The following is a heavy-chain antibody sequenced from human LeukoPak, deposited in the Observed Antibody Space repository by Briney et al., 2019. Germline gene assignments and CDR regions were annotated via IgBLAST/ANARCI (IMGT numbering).Heavy chain of an antibody. Sequence: SETLSLTCAVFGGSLNGYYWSWIRQPPGKGLEWIGEIDHSGSTNYNPSLKSRVTISVDTSKNQFSLKLSSVTAADTAVYFCARGPYSYDSSGAFDIWGQGTMVTVSS. CDR2: IDHSGST. CDR3: ARGPYSYDSSGAFDI. D-gene: IGHD3-22*01. V-gene: IGHV4-34*01. CDR1: GGSLNGYY. J-gene: IGHJ3*02.